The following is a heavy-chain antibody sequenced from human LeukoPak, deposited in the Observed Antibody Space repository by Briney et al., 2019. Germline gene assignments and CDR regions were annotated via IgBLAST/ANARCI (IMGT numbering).Heavy chain of an antibody. CDR2: INPNSGGT. J-gene: IGHJ5*01. Sequence: ASVKVSCKASGYTFTGYYMHRVRQAPGQGPEWMGRINPNSGGTNYAQKFQGRVNMTRDTSISTAYMELSSLRSDDTALYFCAREMSGDFSNWFDTWGQGTLVTVSS. D-gene: IGHD4-17*01. CDR3: AREMSGDFSNWFDT. V-gene: IGHV1-2*06. CDR1: GYTFTGYY.